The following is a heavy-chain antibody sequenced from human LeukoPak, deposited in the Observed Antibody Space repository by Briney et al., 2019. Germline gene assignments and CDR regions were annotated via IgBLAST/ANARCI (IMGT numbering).Heavy chain of an antibody. V-gene: IGHV3-74*01. Sequence: GGSLILSCAASGFTFSHYWMHWVRQAPGKGLVWVSHIKYDGSRTTYADSVKGRFTISRDNAKNTLYLQMNSLRAEDTAVYYCARDLGVVGATTPDYWGQGTLVSVSS. D-gene: IGHD1-26*01. CDR3: ARDLGVVGATTPDY. CDR1: GFTFSHYW. CDR2: IKYDGSRT. J-gene: IGHJ4*02.